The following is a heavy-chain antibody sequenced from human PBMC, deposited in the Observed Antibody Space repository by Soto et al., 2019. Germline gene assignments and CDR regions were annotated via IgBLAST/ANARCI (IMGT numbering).Heavy chain of an antibody. CDR1: GYTFTSYA. CDR2: INAGNGST. J-gene: IGHJ4*02. CDR3: ARPDSRDGYNPGY. V-gene: IGHV1-3*01. D-gene: IGHD5-12*01. Sequence: ASVKVSCKASGYTFTSYAMHWVRQAPGQRLEWMGWINAGNGSTKYSQKFQGRVTITRGTSASTTYMELSSLRSEDTAVYYCARPDSRDGYNPGYWGQGTLVTVSS.